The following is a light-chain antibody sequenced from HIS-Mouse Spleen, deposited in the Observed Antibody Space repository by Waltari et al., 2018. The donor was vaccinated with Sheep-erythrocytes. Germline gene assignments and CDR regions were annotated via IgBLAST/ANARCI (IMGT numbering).Light chain of an antibody. J-gene: IGLJ2*01. Sequence: SYELTQPPSLSVSPGQTASITCSGDKLGDQDVCWYQQKPGHAPVLVIYPDSKRPSGIPERFSGSNSGNTATLTISGTQAMDEADYYCQAWDSSTVVFGGGTKLTVL. CDR1: KLGDQD. V-gene: IGLV3-1*01. CDR3: QAWDSSTVV. CDR2: PDS.